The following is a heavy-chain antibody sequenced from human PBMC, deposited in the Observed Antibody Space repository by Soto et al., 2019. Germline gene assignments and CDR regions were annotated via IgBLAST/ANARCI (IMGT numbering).Heavy chain of an antibody. Sequence: QVKLVESGGGVVQPGRSLRLYCVASGFSFRRYAMDWVRQAPGKGLQWVAIISYDGRNEYYADSVKGRFTISGDNSKNTLYQQMNRLRPEDTAVYYCAKGSGGWRNYGLDVWGQGTTVTVSS. CDR3: AKGSGGWRNYGLDV. D-gene: IGHD6-19*01. J-gene: IGHJ6*02. V-gene: IGHV3-30*18. CDR1: GFSFRRYA. CDR2: ISYDGRNE.